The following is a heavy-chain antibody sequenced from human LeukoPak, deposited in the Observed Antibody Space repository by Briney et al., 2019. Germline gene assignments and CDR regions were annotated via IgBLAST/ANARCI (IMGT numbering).Heavy chain of an antibody. V-gene: IGHV1-8*01. CDR1: GYTFTSYD. J-gene: IGHJ4*02. CDR3: ARNVPRTGDFYY. Sequence: GASVKVSCKASGYTFTSYDISWVRQATGQGLEWIGWMNPDSGNTGYAQKFQGRITLTRDTSISTAYMELSSLTSEDTAVYYCARNVPRTGDFYYWGQGTLVTVSS. D-gene: IGHD7-27*01. CDR2: MNPDSGNT.